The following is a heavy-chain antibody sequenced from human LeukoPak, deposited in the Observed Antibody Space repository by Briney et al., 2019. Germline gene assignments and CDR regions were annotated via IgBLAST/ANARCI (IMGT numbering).Heavy chain of an antibody. CDR2: ISSSSSYI. V-gene: IGHV3-21*01. D-gene: IGHD3-10*01. Sequence: GGSLRLSCAASGFTFSSYSMNWVRQAPGKGLEWVSSISSSSSYIYYADSVKGRFTISSDNAKNSLYLQMNSLRAEDTAVYYCARDPHYYGSGSYNWFDPWGQGTLVTVSS. CDR1: GFTFSSYS. CDR3: ARDPHYYGSGSYNWFDP. J-gene: IGHJ5*02.